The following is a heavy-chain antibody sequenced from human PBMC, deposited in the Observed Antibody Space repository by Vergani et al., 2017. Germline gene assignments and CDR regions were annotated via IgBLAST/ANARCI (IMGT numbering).Heavy chain of an antibody. J-gene: IGHJ4*02. V-gene: IGHV4-39*07. CDR3: ARRLRDPYYFDY. Sequence: QLQLQESGPGLVKPSETLSLTCTVSGGSISSSSYYWGWIRQPPGKGLEWIGSIYYSGSTYYNPSLKSRVTISVDTSKNQFSLKLSSVTAADTAVYYCARRLRDPYYFDYWGQGTLDTVSS. D-gene: IGHD5-12*01. CDR1: GGSISSSSYY. CDR2: IYYSGST.